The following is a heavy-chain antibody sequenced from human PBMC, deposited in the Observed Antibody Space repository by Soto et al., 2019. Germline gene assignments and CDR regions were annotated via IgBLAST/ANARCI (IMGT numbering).Heavy chain of an antibody. CDR3: ARDLAAAGPFDW. CDR1: GYTFTNYA. J-gene: IGHJ4*02. CDR2: ISAYNGNT. Sequence: QVQLVQSGAEVKKPGASVKVSCKASGYTFTNYAFSWVRQAPGQGLEWMGWISAYNGNTNYPQKLQGRATMTTDTSTSTAYMELRSLRSDDTAVYYCARDLAAAGPFDWWGQGPLVTVSS. V-gene: IGHV1-18*01. D-gene: IGHD6-13*01.